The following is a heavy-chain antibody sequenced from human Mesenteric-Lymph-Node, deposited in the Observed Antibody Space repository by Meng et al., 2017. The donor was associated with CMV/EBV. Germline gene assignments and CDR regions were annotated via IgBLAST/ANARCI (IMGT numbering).Heavy chain of an antibody. J-gene: IGHJ4*02. Sequence: SETLSLTCTVSGGSISSYFWSWIRQPPGKGLEWIGYTYYSGSTYYNPSLKSRVSISLDTSKNQFSLKLSSVTAADTAVYYCARNYYGSGSYRWGQGTLVTVSS. V-gene: IGHV4-59*08. CDR1: GGSISSYF. CDR2: TYYSGST. CDR3: ARNYYGSGSYR. D-gene: IGHD3-10*01.